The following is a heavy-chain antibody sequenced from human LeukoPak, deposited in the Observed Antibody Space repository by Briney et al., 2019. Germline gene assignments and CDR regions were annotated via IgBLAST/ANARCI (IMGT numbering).Heavy chain of an antibody. CDR1: GYTFTSYG. Sequence: ASVNVSCKASGYTFTSYGISWVRQATGQGLERMGWISAYNGNTNYAQKLQGRVTMTTDTSTSTAYMELRSLRSDDTAVYYCARGYNWNPREGAFDMWGQGTMVTVSS. D-gene: IGHD1-20*01. J-gene: IGHJ3*02. CDR3: ARGYNWNPREGAFDM. CDR2: ISAYNGNT. V-gene: IGHV1-18*01.